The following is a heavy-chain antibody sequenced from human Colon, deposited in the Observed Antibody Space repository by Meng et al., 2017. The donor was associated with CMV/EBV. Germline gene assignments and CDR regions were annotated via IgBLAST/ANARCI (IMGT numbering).Heavy chain of an antibody. J-gene: IGHJ4*02. CDR1: GFTFNRNS. CDR3: AKDRAYCGSFSCSPNYFDG. Sequence: GESLKISCAASGFTFNRNSMSWVRQAPGKGLEWASGINGVGDITYYADSVKGRFTVSRDNSKNTLYLRMIDLRAEDTAMYYCAKDRAYCGSFSCSPNYFDGWGQGNLVTVSS. V-gene: IGHV3-23*01. CDR2: INGVGDIT. D-gene: IGHD2-21*01.